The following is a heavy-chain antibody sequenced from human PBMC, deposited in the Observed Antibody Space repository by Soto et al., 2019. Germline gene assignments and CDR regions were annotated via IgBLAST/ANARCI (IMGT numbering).Heavy chain of an antibody. D-gene: IGHD3-10*01. J-gene: IGHJ2*01. V-gene: IGHV4-30-4*01. CDR3: ARSDYYGSRYFDL. CDR2: IYYSGST. Sequence: SETLSLTCTVSGGSISIGDYYWSCIRQPPGKGLEWIGYIYYSGSTYYNPSLKSRVTVSVDTSKNQFSLKLSSVTAADTAVYYCARSDYYGSRYFDLWGRGTLVTVSS. CDR1: GGSISIGDYY.